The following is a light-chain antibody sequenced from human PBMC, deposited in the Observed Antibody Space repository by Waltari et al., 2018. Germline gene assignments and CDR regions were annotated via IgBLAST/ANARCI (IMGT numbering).Light chain of an antibody. CDR2: AAS. J-gene: IGKJ1*01. CDR1: QGISSY. Sequence: QSPSFLSASVGDRVTITCRASQGISSYLAWYQQKPGKAPKLLIYAASTLQSGVPSRFSGSGSGTEFTLTISSLQPEDFATYYCQQLNSYPRTFGQGTKVEIK. V-gene: IGKV1-9*01. CDR3: QQLNSYPRT.